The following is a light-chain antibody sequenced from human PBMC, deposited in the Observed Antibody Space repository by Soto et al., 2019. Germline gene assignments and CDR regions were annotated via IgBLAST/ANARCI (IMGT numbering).Light chain of an antibody. Sequence: EIVLTQSPGTLSLSPGATATLSCRASQSVSRNYLAWFQQKPGQAPRLLIHGASSSAAGTPDRFSGSGSVTDFTLTISRLEPEDFAVYYCHHYGDSPIYTFGPGTKVDFK. CDR1: QSVSRNY. J-gene: IGKJ3*01. CDR2: GAS. V-gene: IGKV3-20*01. CDR3: HHYGDSPIYT.